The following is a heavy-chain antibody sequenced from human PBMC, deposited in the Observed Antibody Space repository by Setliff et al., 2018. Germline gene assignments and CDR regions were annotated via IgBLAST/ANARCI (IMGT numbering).Heavy chain of an antibody. CDR2: VYTSGST. J-gene: IGHJ6*03. D-gene: IGHD3-22*01. V-gene: IGHV4-4*08. CDR1: GGSISSYY. CDR3: ARSRGYKHDSSGYDYDHYYYYYMDV. Sequence: SETLSLTCTVSGGSISSYYWSWIRQPPGKGLEWIGYVYTSGSTNYNPSLKSRVTISLDTSKNQFSLKLSSVTAADTAVYYCARSRGYKHDSSGYDYDHYYYYYMDVWGKGTPVTVSS.